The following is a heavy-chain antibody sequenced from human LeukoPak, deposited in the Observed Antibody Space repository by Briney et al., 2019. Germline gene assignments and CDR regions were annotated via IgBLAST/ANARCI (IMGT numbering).Heavy chain of an antibody. V-gene: IGHV1-69*13. J-gene: IGHJ4*02. D-gene: IGHD6-13*01. CDR2: IIPIFGTA. Sequence: ASVKVSCKASGYTFTSYGISWVRQAPGQGLEWMGGIIPIFGTANYAQKFQGRVTITADESTSTAYMELSSLRSEDTAVYYCARSGSSGSSSWYYFDYWGQGTLVTVSS. CDR1: GYTFTSYG. CDR3: ARSGSSGSSSWYYFDY.